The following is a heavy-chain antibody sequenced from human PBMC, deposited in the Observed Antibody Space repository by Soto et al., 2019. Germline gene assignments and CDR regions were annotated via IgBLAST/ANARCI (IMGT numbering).Heavy chain of an antibody. CDR1: GCSISSYY. V-gene: IGHV4-59*08. CDR2: IYYSGST. J-gene: IGHJ1*01. CDR3: ARSLAVAGIAYFQH. D-gene: IGHD6-19*01. Sequence: SETLSLTCTFSGCSISSYYWSWIRQPPGKGLEWIGYIYYSGSTNYNPSLKSRVTISVDTSKNQFSLKLSSVTAADTAVYYCARSLAVAGIAYFQHWGQGTLVTVSS.